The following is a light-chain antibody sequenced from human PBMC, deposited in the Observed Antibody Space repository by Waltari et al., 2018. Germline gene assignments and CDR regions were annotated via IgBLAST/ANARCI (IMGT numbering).Light chain of an antibody. J-gene: IGLJ2*01. V-gene: IGLV2-8*01. CDR1: TGDVGTYDY. CDR2: EVT. CDR3: GSYADSSTFL. Sequence: QSALTQPPSASGSPGQSVTISGTGTTGDVGTYDYVSWYQQYPGKPPRVLIYEVTKRPSGVPGRFSGSKSGNTASLTVSGLQAEDEASYYCGSYADSSTFLVGGGTKLTVL.